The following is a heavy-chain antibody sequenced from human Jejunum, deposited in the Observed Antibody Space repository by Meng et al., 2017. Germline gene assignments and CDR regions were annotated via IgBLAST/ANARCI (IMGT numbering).Heavy chain of an antibody. D-gene: IGHD6-19*01. CDR3: ARAGAVAGAAVMHF. CDR2: IGPTGTTI. J-gene: IGHJ4*02. CDR1: GFTFSSYE. Sequence: GESLKISCATSGFTFSSYEMNWVRQAPGKGLEWVSYIGPTGTTIYYADSVKGRFTISRDNAKNSLYLQMNSLRADDTAIYYCARAGAVAGAAVMHFWGQGTLVTVSS. V-gene: IGHV3-48*03.